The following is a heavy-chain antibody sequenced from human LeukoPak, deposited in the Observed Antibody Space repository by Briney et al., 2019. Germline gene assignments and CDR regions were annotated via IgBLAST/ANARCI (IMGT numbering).Heavy chain of an antibody. Sequence: PGGSLRLSCAASGFTFSSYGMHWVRQAPGKGLEWVAFIRYDGSNKYYADSVKGRFTISRDNSKNTLYLQMSSLRAEDTAVYYCAKKRSSSWHGSQNFDYWGQGTLVTVSS. V-gene: IGHV3-30*02. J-gene: IGHJ4*02. CDR3: AKKRSSSWHGSQNFDY. CDR2: IRYDGSNK. CDR1: GFTFSSYG. D-gene: IGHD6-13*01.